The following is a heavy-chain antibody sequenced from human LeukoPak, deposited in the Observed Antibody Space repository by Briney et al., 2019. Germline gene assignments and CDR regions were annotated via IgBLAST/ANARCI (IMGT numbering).Heavy chain of an antibody. CDR1: GGSISSSSYY. J-gene: IGHJ4*02. CDR2: IYYSGRT. D-gene: IGHD5-24*01. CDR3: ARGEMATIPGVDY. V-gene: IGHV4-39*07. Sequence: PSETLSLTCTVSGGSISSSSYYWGWIRQPPGKGLEWIGSIYYSGRTYYNPSLKSRVTISVDTSKNQFSLKLSSVTAADTAVYYCARGEMATIPGVDYWGQGTLVTVSS.